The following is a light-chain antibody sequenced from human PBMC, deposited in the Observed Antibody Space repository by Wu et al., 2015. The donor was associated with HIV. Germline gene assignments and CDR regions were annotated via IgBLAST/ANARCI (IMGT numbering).Light chain of an antibody. CDR2: GTT. V-gene: IGKV3-20*01. CDR3: QQFGSSPPWT. J-gene: IGKJ1*01. CDR1: QSVSSRY. Sequence: EIVLTQSPGTLSLSPGERATLSCRASQSVSSRYLAWYQQKPGQAPRLLIYGTTNRGTGIPDRFSGSGSGTDFTLTISRLEPEDFAVYYCQQFGSSPPWTFGRGDQGGNQT.